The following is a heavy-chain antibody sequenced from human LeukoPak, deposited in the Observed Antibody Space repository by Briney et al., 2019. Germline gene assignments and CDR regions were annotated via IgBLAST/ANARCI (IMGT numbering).Heavy chain of an antibody. CDR1: GDSIRSWY. D-gene: IGHD2-2*02. CDR3: ARTGYCSSTSCYTASRPYYYYYMDV. J-gene: IGHJ6*03. CDR2: IYYSGST. V-gene: IGHV4-59*01. Sequence: SETLSLTCSVSGDSIRSWYWSWIRQSPGKGLEWIGYIYYSGSTNYNPSLKSRVTISVDTSKNQFPLKLSSVTAADTAVYYCARTGYCSSTSCYTASRPYYYYYMDVWGKGTTVTVSS.